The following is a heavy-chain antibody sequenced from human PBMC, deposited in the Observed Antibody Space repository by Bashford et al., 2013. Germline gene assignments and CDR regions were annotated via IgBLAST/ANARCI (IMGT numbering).Heavy chain of an antibody. CDR1: VTPSAGSGLVY. D-gene: IGHD6-19*01. J-gene: IGHJ3*02. Sequence: SETLSLTSQCLSVTPSAGSGLVYWGRGVRSEPPGDGGRGVDWKYLLHGNTHYNPSLKTRVTLSVDTSKNQFSLRLSSVTAADTAVYYCVRPRGVAGVAAAWAFDIWGRGTFGHRLL. CDR3: VRPRGVAGVAAAWAFDI. V-gene: IGHV4-39*01. CDR2: LLHGNT.